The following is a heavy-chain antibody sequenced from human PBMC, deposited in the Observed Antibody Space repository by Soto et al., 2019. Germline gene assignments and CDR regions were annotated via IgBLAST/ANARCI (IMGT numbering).Heavy chain of an antibody. CDR2: IYYSGSS. J-gene: IGHJ4*02. CDR1: GGSISSSSYY. V-gene: IGHV4-39*01. CDR3: APPANTGGRVIIVSEYAY. Sequence: SETLSLTCTVSGGSISSSSYYWGWIRQPPGKGLEWIGSIYYSGSSYYTPSLKRRVTISVDTSKHQFSLKLSSVTAADTAVYYGAPPANTGGRVIIVSEYAYCGQGTLVTVSS. D-gene: IGHD3-10*01.